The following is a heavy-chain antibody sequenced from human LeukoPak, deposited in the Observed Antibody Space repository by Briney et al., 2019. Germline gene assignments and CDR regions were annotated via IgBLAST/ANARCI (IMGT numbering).Heavy chain of an antibody. CDR1: GFTVSGNY. V-gene: IGHV3-53*01. J-gene: IGHJ6*03. Sequence: GGSLRLSCAASGFTVSGNYMSWVRQAPGKGLEWVSVVYSGDNTYYADSVKGRFTISRDNSKNTLYLQMNSLRAEDTAVYYCARAGYYDFWSGYYHYYMDVWGKGTTVTVSS. CDR3: ARAGYYDFWSGYYHYYMDV. CDR2: VYSGDNT. D-gene: IGHD3-3*01.